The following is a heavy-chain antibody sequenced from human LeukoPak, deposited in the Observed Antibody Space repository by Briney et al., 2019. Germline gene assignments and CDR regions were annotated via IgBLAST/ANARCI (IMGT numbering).Heavy chain of an antibody. CDR3: AKDQYSSSSFDY. J-gene: IGHJ4*02. Sequence: PGGSLRLSCAASGFTFSSYAMSWARQAPGKGLEWVSAISGSGGSTYYADSVKGRFTISRDNSKNTLYLQMNSLRAEDTAVYYCAKDQYSSSSFDYWGQGTLVTVSS. CDR2: ISGSGGST. V-gene: IGHV3-23*01. CDR1: GFTFSSYA. D-gene: IGHD6-6*01.